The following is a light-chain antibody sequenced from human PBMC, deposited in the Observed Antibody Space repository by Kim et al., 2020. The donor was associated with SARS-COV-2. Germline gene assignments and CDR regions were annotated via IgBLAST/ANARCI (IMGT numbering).Light chain of an antibody. V-gene: IGLV1-40*01. Sequence: RVSVSCTGSSAKIGAGYDVRWDQQLRRTAHKLRICGNSNRPSGVPDRFSGSKSGTSASLAITGLQAEDEADYYCQSYDSSLSGWVFGGGTQLTVL. CDR3: QSYDSSLSGWV. CDR2: GNS. J-gene: IGLJ3*02. CDR1: SAKIGAGYD.